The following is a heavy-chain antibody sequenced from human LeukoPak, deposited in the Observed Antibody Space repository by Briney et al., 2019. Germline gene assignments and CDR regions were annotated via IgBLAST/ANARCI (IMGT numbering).Heavy chain of an antibody. CDR1: GGTFSSYA. CDR3: ARGHYYYYYMDV. V-gene: IGHV1-69*04. J-gene: IGHJ6*03. Sequence: SVKVSCKASGGTFSSYAISWVRQAPGQGLEWMGRIIPILGIANYAQKFQGRVTITADKSTSTAYMELSSLRSEDTAVYYCARGHYYYYYMDVWGKGTTVTVSS. CDR2: IIPILGIA.